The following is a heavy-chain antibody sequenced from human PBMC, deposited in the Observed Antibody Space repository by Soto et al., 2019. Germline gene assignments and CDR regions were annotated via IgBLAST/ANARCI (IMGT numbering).Heavy chain of an antibody. CDR3: ASRPSGSGFDP. V-gene: IGHV4-30-2*01. J-gene: IGHJ5*02. Sequence: SETLSLTCAVSGGSISSGGYSWIWIRQPPGKGLEWIGYIYHSGSTYYSPSLKSQVTISVDRSKNQFSLKLSSVTAADTAVYYCASRPSGSGFDPWGQGTLVTVSS. D-gene: IGHD1-26*01. CDR2: IYHSGST. CDR1: GGSISSGGYS.